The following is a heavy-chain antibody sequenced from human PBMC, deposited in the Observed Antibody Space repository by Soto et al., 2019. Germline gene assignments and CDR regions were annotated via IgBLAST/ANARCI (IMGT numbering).Heavy chain of an antibody. CDR3: AKDTLYPVVSYFYYGLDV. D-gene: IGHD2-8*01. V-gene: IGHV3-30*18. CDR1: GFVFADYG. Sequence: VGSLRLSCAASGFVFADYGVHWVRQAPGKGLEWVAVISFDGTNKFYADSVKGRFTISRDNSNNTLYLQMSSLRTEDTAVYYCAKDTLYPVVSYFYYGLDVWGQGTTVTVSS. J-gene: IGHJ6*02. CDR2: ISFDGTNK.